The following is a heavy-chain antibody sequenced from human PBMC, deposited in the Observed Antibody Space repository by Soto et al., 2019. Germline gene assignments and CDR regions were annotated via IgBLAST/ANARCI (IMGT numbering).Heavy chain of an antibody. CDR3: GGGGDIVVVVAGTGYYGMDV. CDR2: IIPIFGTA. Sequence: QVQLVQSGAEVKKPGSSVKVSCKASGGTFSSYAISWVRQAPGQGLEWMGGIIPIFGTANYAQKFQGRVTFTGEEPTSTAYRELSSLRSEDTAVYYCGGGGDIVVVVAGTGYYGMDVWGQGTTVTVSS. CDR1: GGTFSSYA. V-gene: IGHV1-69*01. D-gene: IGHD2-15*01. J-gene: IGHJ6*02.